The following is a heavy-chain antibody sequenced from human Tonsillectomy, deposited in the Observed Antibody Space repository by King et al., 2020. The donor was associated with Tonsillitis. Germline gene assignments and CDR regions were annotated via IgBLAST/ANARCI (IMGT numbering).Heavy chain of an antibody. CDR3: AREAYRSGRCGIFDI. CDR2: IAHDGNSK. CDR1: GLTVSASI. J-gene: IGHJ3*02. V-gene: IGHV3-30*01. Sequence: VQLVESGGGVVQPGGSLRLSCAASGLTVSASIIHWVRQAPGKGLEWVALIAHDGNSKNYAGTMKGRFTISGVNSQNTVYLQVNSLRAEDTAVYYCAREAYRSGRCGIFDIWGQGTKVTVSS. D-gene: IGHD6-19*01.